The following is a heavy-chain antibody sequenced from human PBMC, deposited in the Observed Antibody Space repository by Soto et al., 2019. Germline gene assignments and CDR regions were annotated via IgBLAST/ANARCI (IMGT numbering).Heavy chain of an antibody. CDR2: INHSGST. D-gene: IGHD2-8*01. V-gene: IGHV4-34*01. CDR3: ARGRDIVLMVPKDNYGMDV. J-gene: IGHJ6*02. Sequence: TSETLSLTCAVYGGSFSGYYWSWIRQPPGKGLEWIGEINHSGSTNYNPSLKSRVTISVDTSKNQFSLKLSSVTAADTAVYYCARGRDIVLMVPKDNYGMDVWGQGTTVTVSS. CDR1: GGSFSGYY.